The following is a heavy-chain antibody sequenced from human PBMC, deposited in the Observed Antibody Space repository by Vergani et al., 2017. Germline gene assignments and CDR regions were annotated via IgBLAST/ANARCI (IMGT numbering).Heavy chain of an antibody. CDR1: GFIFSSYA. Sequence: EVQLLESGGGLVQRGGSLRLSCAASGFIFSSYAMSWVRQAPGKGLEWVSGISGSDGNTYYADSVKGRFTISRDNSKNTLYLQMNSLRAEDTAVYYCAKSLLLEWLYGGAGFDPWGQGTLVTVSS. J-gene: IGHJ5*02. CDR3: AKSLLLEWLYGGAGFDP. D-gene: IGHD3-3*01. CDR2: ISGSDGNT. V-gene: IGHV3-23*01.